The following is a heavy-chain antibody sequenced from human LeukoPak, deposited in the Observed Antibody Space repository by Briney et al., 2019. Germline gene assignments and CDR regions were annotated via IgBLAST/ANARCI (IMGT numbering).Heavy chain of an antibody. D-gene: IGHD5-18*01. CDR2: IYYSGST. J-gene: IGHJ4*02. V-gene: IGHV4-39*01. Sequence: SETLSLTCTVSGGSISSSSYYWGWIRQPPGKGLEWIGSIYYSGSTYYNPSLKSRVTISVDTSKNQFSLKLSSVTAADTAVYYCARSGYSYLAGIYYWGQGTLVTVSS. CDR1: GGSISSSSYY. CDR3: ARSGYSYLAGIYY.